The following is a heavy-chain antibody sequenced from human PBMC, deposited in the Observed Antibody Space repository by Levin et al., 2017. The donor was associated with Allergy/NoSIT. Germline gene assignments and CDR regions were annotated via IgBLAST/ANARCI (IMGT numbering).Heavy chain of an antibody. CDR2: IIPIFGTA. Sequence: SVKVSCKASGGTFSSYAISWVRQAPGQGLEWMGGIIPIFGTANYAQKFQGRVTITADESTSTAYMELSSLRSEDTAVYYCARGDGNRAWTGAYYYGMDVWGQGTTVTVSS. J-gene: IGHJ6*02. CDR1: GGTFSSYA. CDR3: ARGDGNRAWTGAYYYGMDV. D-gene: IGHD5-24*01. V-gene: IGHV1-69*13.